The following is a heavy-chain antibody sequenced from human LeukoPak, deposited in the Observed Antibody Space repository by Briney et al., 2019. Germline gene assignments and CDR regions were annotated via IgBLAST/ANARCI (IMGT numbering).Heavy chain of an antibody. CDR1: GYTFTSYG. V-gene: IGHV1-18*01. CDR2: MSVYNGNT. Sequence: SVKVSCKASGYTFTSYGISWVRQAPGQGLEWMGWMSVYNGNTNYAQKVQGRVTMTADTSTNTAYMDLRSLKLEDTAVYYCARDLHGGGVGAAWGQGTLVSVSS. J-gene: IGHJ4*02. CDR3: ARDLHGGGVGAA. D-gene: IGHD1-26*01.